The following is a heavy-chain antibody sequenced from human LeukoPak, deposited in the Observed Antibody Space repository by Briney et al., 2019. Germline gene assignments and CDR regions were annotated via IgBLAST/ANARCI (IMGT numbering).Heavy chain of an antibody. J-gene: IGHJ4*02. D-gene: IGHD3-9*01. CDR1: GFIFSNYW. Sequence: GGSLRLSCVASGFIFSNYWMSWVRQVPGKGLERVANMKQDGREKYLVDSVKGRFTISRDNAKNSVYLQMNSLRAEDTAVYYCAKSYYDILTGYSGFDYWGQGTLVTVSS. CDR3: AKSYYDILTGYSGFDY. CDR2: MKQDGREK. V-gene: IGHV3-7*01.